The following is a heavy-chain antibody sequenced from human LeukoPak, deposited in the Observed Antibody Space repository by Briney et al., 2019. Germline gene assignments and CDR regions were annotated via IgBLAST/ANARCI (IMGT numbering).Heavy chain of an antibody. CDR3: ARDRPARGYYDSSGYYQDFGY. CDR2: IWYDGSNK. D-gene: IGHD3-22*01. J-gene: IGHJ4*02. CDR1: GFTFNNAW. V-gene: IGHV3-33*08. Sequence: GGSLRLSCEASGFTFNNAWMTWVRQAPGKGLEWVAVIWYDGSNKYYADSVKGRFTISRDNSKNTLYLQMNSLRAEDTAVYYCARDRPARGYYDSSGYYQDFGYWGQGTLVTVSS.